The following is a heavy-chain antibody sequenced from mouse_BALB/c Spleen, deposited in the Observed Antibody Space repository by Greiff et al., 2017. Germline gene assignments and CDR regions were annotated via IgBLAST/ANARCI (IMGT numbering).Heavy chain of an antibody. CDR2: IWSGGST. D-gene: IGHD2-14*01. CDR1: GFSLTSYG. J-gene: IGHJ4*01. Sequence: QVQLKQSGPGLVQPSQSLSITCTVSGFSLTSYGVHWVRQSPGKGLEWLGVIWSGGSTDYNAAFISRLSISKDNSKSQVFFKMNSLQANDTAIYYCARKGVYRYDGYAMDYWGQGTSVTVSS. CDR3: ARKGVYRYDGYAMDY. V-gene: IGHV2-2*02.